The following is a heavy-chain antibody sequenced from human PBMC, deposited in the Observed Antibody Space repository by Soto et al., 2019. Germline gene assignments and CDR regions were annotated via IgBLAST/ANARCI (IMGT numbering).Heavy chain of an antibody. Sequence: GGSLRLSCAASGFTCSSYDMSWVRQAPGKGLEWVSTILVGGSTHYPDSVKGRFTISRDKSKNTVFLQMNSLTAGDTAVYYCAKATATGGGAFDICGQGTMVTVSS. D-gene: IGHD2-8*02. CDR2: ILVGGST. CDR3: AKATATGGGAFDI. J-gene: IGHJ3*02. CDR1: GFTCSSYD. V-gene: IGHV3-23*01.